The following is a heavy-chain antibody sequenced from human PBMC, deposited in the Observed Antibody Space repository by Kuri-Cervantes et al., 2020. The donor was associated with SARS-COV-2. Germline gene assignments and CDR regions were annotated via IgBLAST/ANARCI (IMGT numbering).Heavy chain of an antibody. Sequence: ASVKVSCKASGYTFTSYAMHWVRQAPGQRLEWMGWINAGNGNTKYSQKFQGRVTITRDTSASTAYMELSSLRSDDTAVYYCARAQSITFGGVIVIWTYYFDYWGQGTLVTVSS. CDR2: INAGNGNT. CDR1: GYTFTSYA. D-gene: IGHD3-16*02. V-gene: IGHV1-3*01. J-gene: IGHJ4*02. CDR3: ARAQSITFGGVIVIWTYYFDY.